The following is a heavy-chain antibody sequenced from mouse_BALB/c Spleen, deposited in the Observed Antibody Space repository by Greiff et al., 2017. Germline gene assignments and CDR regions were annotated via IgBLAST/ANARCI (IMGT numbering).Heavy chain of an antibody. CDR1: GFTFSSYG. J-gene: IGHJ2*01. CDR3: ARHEGYDGAYYFDY. Sequence: EVQLQESGGDLVKPGGSLKLSCAASGFTFSSYGMSWVRQTPDKRLEWVATISSGGSYTYYPDSVKGRFTISRDNAKNTLYLQMSSLKSEDTAMYYCARHEGYDGAYYFDYWGQGTTLTVSS. V-gene: IGHV5-6*01. D-gene: IGHD2-2*01. CDR2: ISSGGSYT.